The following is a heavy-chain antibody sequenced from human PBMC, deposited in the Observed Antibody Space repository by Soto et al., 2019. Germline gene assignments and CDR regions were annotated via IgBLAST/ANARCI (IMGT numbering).Heavy chain of an antibody. CDR2: IYWDDDK. Sequence: SGPTLVKPTQTLTLTCTFSGFSLSTSGVGVGWIRQPPGKALEWLALIYWDDDKRYSPSLKSRLTITKDTSKNQVVLTMTNMDPVDTATYYCAKTQDQLLSINWFDPWGQGTLVTVSS. D-gene: IGHD2-2*01. J-gene: IGHJ5*02. CDR1: GFSLSTSGVG. CDR3: AKTQDQLLSINWFDP. V-gene: IGHV2-5*02.